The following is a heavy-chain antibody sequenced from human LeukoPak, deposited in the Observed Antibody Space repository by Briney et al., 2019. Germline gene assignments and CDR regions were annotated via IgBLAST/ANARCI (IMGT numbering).Heavy chain of an antibody. Sequence: GGSLRLSCAASGFTFSSYAMSWVRQAPGKGLEWVSAISGSGGSTYYADSVKGRFTISRDNSKNTLYLQMNSLRAEDTAVYYCARDRWSTSGYYYGMDVWGQGTTVTVSS. J-gene: IGHJ6*02. CDR2: ISGSGGST. V-gene: IGHV3-23*01. D-gene: IGHD3-10*01. CDR3: ARDRWSTSGYYYGMDV. CDR1: GFTFSSYA.